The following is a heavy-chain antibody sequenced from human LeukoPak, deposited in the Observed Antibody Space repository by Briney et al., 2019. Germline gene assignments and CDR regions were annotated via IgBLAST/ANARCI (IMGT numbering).Heavy chain of an antibody. J-gene: IGHJ4*02. CDR3: ARVIGYYGSGRNYYFDC. Sequence: GGSLRVSCAASGXTFGHYEVNWVRQAPGKGLEWISYINGGGTSMFYADSVEGRFTVSRDNAKNSMYLQMDSLRAEDTAVYFCARVIGYYGSGRNYYFDCWGQGTLVTVSS. D-gene: IGHD3-10*01. CDR2: INGGGTSM. V-gene: IGHV3-48*03. CDR1: GXTFGHYE.